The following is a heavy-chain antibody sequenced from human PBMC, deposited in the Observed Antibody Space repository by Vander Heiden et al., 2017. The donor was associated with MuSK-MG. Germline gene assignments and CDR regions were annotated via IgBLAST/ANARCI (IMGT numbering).Heavy chain of an antibody. Sequence: EVQLVEPGGGLVQPGGSLRLSCAASGFTFSSYSMNWVRQAPGKGLEWVSYISSGSSTIYYEDSVKGRFTIFRDNAKNSLYLQMNSLRAEDTAVYYCARDGRMGYYYGSGYWGQGTLVTASS. CDR3: ARDGRMGYYYGSGY. J-gene: IGHJ4*02. V-gene: IGHV3-48*01. D-gene: IGHD3-10*01. CDR2: ISSGSSTI. CDR1: GFTFSSYS.